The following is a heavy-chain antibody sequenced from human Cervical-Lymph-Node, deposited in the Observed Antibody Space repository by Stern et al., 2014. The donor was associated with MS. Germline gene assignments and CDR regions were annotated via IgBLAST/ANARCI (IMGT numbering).Heavy chain of an antibody. V-gene: IGHV5-51*03. CDR2: IYPGDSET. CDR1: GYRFTNNW. Sequence: EVQLVQSGAEVRKPGESLRISCEVSGYRFTNNWIGWVRQVPGKGLEWMGIIYPGDSETRYSPSFQGQVTILVDKANSLTYPHRSSLKASDTAIYYCARRGHGYMGIDYWGQGTLVTVSS. D-gene: IGHD1-1*01. CDR3: ARRGHGYMGIDY. J-gene: IGHJ4*02.